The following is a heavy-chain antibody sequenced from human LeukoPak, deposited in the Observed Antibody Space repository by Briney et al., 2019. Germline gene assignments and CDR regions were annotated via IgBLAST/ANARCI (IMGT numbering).Heavy chain of an antibody. CDR2: IYHSGST. Sequence: PSETLSLTCTVSGGSISSYYWSWIRQPPGKGLEWIGYIYHSGSTYYNPSLKSRVTISVDRSKNQSSLKLSSVTAADTAVYYCAREDSSGTPALDYWGQGTLVTVSS. CDR1: GGSISSYY. J-gene: IGHJ4*02. D-gene: IGHD3-22*01. CDR3: AREDSSGTPALDY. V-gene: IGHV4-59*12.